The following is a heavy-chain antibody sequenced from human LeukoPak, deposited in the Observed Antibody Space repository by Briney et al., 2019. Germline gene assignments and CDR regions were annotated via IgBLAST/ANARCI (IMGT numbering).Heavy chain of an antibody. V-gene: IGHV4-39*01. J-gene: IGHJ3*02. CDR2: IYYSGST. Sequence: SETLSLTCTVSGGSISSSSYYWGWIRQPPGKGLEWIGSIYYSGSTYYNPSLKSRVTISVDTSKNQFSLKLSSVTAADTAVYYCADLGLVVIGAFDIRGQGTMVTVSS. CDR1: GGSISSSSYY. CDR3: ADLGLVVIGAFDI. D-gene: IGHD3-22*01.